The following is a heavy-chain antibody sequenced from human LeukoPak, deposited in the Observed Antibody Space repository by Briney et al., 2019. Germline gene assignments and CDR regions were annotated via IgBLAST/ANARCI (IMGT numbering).Heavy chain of an antibody. CDR3: ARVLSYGDYTGMDV. CDR2: INPNSGGT. J-gene: IGHJ6*02. V-gene: IGHV1-2*02. CDR1: GYTFTGYY. D-gene: IGHD4-17*01. Sequence: ASVKVSCKASGYTFTGYYMHWVRQAPGQGLEWMGWINPNSGGTNYAQKFQGRVTMTRDTSISTAYMELSRLRSGDTAVYYCARVLSYGDYTGMDVWGQGTTVTVSS.